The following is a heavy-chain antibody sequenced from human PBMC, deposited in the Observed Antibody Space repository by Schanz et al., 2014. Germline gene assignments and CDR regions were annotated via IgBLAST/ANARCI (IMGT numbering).Heavy chain of an antibody. J-gene: IGHJ4*02. CDR1: GFTFSTFA. V-gene: IGHV3-64*01. CDR3: ARDNRYCLFDY. Sequence: EVQLVESGGDLVQPGGSLRLSCSASGFTFSTFAMHWVRQAPGKGLEYVSSISSKGDMTFYGNSVKGRFTISRDNSKNTLYLQLGSLSAEDTAVYFCARDNRYCLFDYWGQGALVTVSS. CDR2: ISSKGDMT. D-gene: IGHD3-16*02.